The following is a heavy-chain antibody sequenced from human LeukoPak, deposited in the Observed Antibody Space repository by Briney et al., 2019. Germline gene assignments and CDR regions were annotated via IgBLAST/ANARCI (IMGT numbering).Heavy chain of an antibody. CDR1: GGTFISYA. J-gene: IGHJ6*02. CDR3: ASGFVVATMYYNCGMDV. CDR2: NNPMLGIA. D-gene: IGHD5-12*01. V-gene: IGHV1-69*04. Sequence: ASVKVSCKASGGTFISYAISWVRQAPGQGLEWMGMNNPMLGIANYAQKFKVRITITADKSTSTAYMELSSLRSEDTAVYYCASGFVVATMYYNCGMDVWGQGTTVTVPS.